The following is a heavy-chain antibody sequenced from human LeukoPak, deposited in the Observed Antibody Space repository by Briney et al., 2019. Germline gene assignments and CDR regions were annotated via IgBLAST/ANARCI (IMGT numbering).Heavy chain of an antibody. V-gene: IGHV3-23*01. J-gene: IGHJ4*02. Sequence: GGSLRLSCAASGFTFSSYAMSWVRQAPGKGLEWVSAISGSGGSTYHADSVKGRFTISRDNSKNTLYLQMNSLRAEDTAVYYCAKGIRYFAMVNYFDYWGQGTLVTVSS. D-gene: IGHD3-9*01. CDR1: GFTFSSYA. CDR2: ISGSGGST. CDR3: AKGIRYFAMVNYFDY.